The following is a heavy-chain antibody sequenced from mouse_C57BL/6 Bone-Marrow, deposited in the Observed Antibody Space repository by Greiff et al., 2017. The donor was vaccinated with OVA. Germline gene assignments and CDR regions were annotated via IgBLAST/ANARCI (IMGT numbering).Heavy chain of an antibody. Sequence: EVKLQESGPGLVKPSQSLSLTCSVTGYSITSGYYWNWIRQFPGNKLEWMGYISYDGSNNYNPTLKNRIPITSDTSKNQFFLKVNSVTTEDTATYYCARDGGYYVAWFAYWGQGTLVTVSA. J-gene: IGHJ3*01. CDR2: ISYDGSN. D-gene: IGHD2-3*01. V-gene: IGHV3-6*01. CDR1: GYSITSGYY. CDR3: ARDGGYYVAWFAY.